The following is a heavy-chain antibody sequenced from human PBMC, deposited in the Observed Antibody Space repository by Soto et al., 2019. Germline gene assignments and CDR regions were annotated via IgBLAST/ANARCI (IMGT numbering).Heavy chain of an antibody. CDR2: IYHSGST. CDR1: GGSISSGGYS. D-gene: IGHD2-15*01. CDR3: ARGQVVAAQH. Sequence: QLQLQESGSGLVKPSQTLSLTCAVSGGSISSGGYSWSWIRQPPGKGLEWIGYIYHSGSTYYNPSLKSRITIPVARSKTQFSLKLSSVTAADTAVYYCARGQVVAAQHWGQGTLVTVSS. J-gene: IGHJ4*02. V-gene: IGHV4-30-2*01.